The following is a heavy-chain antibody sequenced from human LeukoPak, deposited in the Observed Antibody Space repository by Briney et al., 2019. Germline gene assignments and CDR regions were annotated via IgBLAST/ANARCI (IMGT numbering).Heavy chain of an antibody. CDR2: IYYSGST. Sequence: SETLSLTCTVSGGSISSSSYYWGWIRQPPGKGLEWIGSIYYSGSTYYNPSLKSRVTISVDTSKNQFSLKLSSVTAADTAVYYCASPGGSSSPGAFDIWGQGTMVTVSS. CDR1: GGSISSSSYY. CDR3: ASPGGSSSPGAFDI. J-gene: IGHJ3*02. D-gene: IGHD6-13*01. V-gene: IGHV4-39*01.